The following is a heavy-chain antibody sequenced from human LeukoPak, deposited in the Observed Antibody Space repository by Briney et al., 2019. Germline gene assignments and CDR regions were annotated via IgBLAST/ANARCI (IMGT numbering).Heavy chain of an antibody. J-gene: IGHJ4*02. CDR2: SDSDGST. Sequence: GGSLRLSCAASGFTFSNSAMSWVRQALGKGLEWVSISDSDGSTYYADSVKGRFTISRDHSKNSLYLQMNSLRDEDTAVYYCAKKGGYGYSYGYWGQGTLVTVSS. D-gene: IGHD5-18*01. CDR3: AKKGGYGYSYGY. V-gene: IGHV3-23*01. CDR1: GFTFSNSA.